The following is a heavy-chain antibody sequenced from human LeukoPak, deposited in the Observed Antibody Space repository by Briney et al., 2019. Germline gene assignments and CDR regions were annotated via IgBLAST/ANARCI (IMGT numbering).Heavy chain of an antibody. CDR1: GFTFSSYA. V-gene: IGHV4-30-4*08. D-gene: IGHD3-22*01. CDR3: ARVDYYDSSGRDY. Sequence: LRLSCAASGFTFSSYAMSWVRQAPGKGLEWIGYIYYSGSTYYNPSLKSRVTISVDTSKNQFSLKLSSVTAADTAVYYCARVDYYDSSGRDYWGQGTLVTVSS. J-gene: IGHJ4*02. CDR2: IYYSGST.